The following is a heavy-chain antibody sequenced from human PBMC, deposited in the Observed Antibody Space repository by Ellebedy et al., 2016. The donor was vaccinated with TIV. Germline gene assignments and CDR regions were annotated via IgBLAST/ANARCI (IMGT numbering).Heavy chain of an antibody. V-gene: IGHV3-53*01. Sequence: GESLKISCAASEFTVDNNYMAWVRQAPGKGLEWVSLIYSGGTTYYADSVKGRFTISRDNSKNTLYLQMNSLRAEDTAVYFCAGAPSGHYLPDTFDYWGQGTLVTVSS. CDR3: AGAPSGHYLPDTFDY. D-gene: IGHD3-22*01. CDR1: EFTVDNNY. CDR2: IYSGGTT. J-gene: IGHJ4*02.